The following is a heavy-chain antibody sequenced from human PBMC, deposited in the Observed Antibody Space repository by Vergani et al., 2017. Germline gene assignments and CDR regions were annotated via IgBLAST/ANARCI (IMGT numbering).Heavy chain of an antibody. CDR1: DGSINSRSYY. J-gene: IGHJ2*01. Sequence: QLLLQDSGPGQVKPSETLSLTCGVSDGSINSRSYYWAWIRQPPGKGLEWIGMMFYSGTTYYNPSLKSRVTISVDTSKNQFSLRLNSVTAADTAVYYCARVGHLVAVTGEGPSLDLWGRGTLVTVSS. D-gene: IGHD2-21*02. V-gene: IGHV4-39*01. CDR2: MFYSGTT. CDR3: ARVGHLVAVTGEGPSLDL.